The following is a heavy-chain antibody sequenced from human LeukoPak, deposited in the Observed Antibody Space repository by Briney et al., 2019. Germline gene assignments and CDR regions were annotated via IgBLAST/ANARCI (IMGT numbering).Heavy chain of an antibody. Sequence: GGSLRLSCAASGFTFSNYAMSWVRQAPGKGLEWVSSISGIGGSTYYADSVRGRFTISRDNSKNTLYLQMNSLRAEDTAVYYCAKVPRGHYFDLWGRGTLVTVSS. CDR2: ISGIGGST. J-gene: IGHJ2*01. CDR3: AKVPRGHYFDL. V-gene: IGHV3-23*01. D-gene: IGHD1-14*01. CDR1: GFTFSNYA.